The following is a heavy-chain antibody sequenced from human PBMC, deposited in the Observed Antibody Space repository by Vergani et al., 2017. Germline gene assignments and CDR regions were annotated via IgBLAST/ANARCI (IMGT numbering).Heavy chain of an antibody. J-gene: IGHJ4*02. CDR2: FNHSGGST. CDR1: GYTFTSYH. Sequence: QVQLVQSGAEVKKPGASLKVSCKASGYTFTSYHMHWVRQAPGQGLEWMRIFNHSGGSTSYAQRFQGRVTMTRHTSTITMYVELSSLRSEDTAVYYCTRGWYCDSIAYLAYWGQGTLVTVSS. V-gene: IGHV1-46*03. D-gene: IGHD3-22*01. CDR3: TRGWYCDSIAYLAY.